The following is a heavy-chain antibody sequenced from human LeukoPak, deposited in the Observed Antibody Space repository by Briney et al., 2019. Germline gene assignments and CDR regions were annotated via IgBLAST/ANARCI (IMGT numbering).Heavy chain of an antibody. CDR1: GGSISSRSYY. CDR3: ARYQLESSAYNWFDP. V-gene: IGHV4-39*01. D-gene: IGHD1-1*01. Sequence: SETLSLTCTVSGGSISSRSYYWGWIRQPPGKGLEWIGSIYYSGSTYYNPSLKSRVTISVDTSKNQFSLKLSSVTAADTAVYYCARYQLESSAYNWFDPWGQGTLVTVSS. CDR2: IYYSGST. J-gene: IGHJ5*02.